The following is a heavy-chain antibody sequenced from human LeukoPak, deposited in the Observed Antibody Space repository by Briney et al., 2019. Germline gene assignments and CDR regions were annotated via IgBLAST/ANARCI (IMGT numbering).Heavy chain of an antibody. CDR2: ISYDGSNK. CDR1: GFTFSSYA. Sequence: GRSLRLSCAASGFTFSSYAMHWVRQAPGKGLEWVAVISYDGSNKYYADSVKGRFTISRDNSKNTLYLQMNSLRAEDTAVYYCARDFRGYYDSSGPFDYWGQGTLVTVSS. J-gene: IGHJ4*02. V-gene: IGHV3-30-3*01. D-gene: IGHD3-22*01. CDR3: ARDFRGYYDSSGPFDY.